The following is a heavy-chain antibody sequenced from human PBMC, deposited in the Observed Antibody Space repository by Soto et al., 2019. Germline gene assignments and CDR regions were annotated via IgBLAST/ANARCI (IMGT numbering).Heavy chain of an antibody. J-gene: IGHJ5*02. CDR3: ARGRSANYYGSGSYWFDP. CDR2: IYYSGST. V-gene: IGHV4-59*01. CDR1: GGSISSYY. Sequence: PSETLSLTCTVSGGSISSYYWSWIRQPPGKGLEWIGYIYYSGSTNYNPSLKSRVTISVDTSKNQFSLKLSSVTAADTAVYYCARGRSANYYGSGSYWFDPWGQGTLVTVSS. D-gene: IGHD3-10*01.